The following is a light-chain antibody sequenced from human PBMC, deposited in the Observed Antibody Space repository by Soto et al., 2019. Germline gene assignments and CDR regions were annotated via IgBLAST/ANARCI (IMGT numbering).Light chain of an antibody. CDR3: QQYNNWPLT. V-gene: IGKV3-15*01. CDR1: LSVSSD. Sequence: EIVLTQSPATLSLSPVERATLSCMASLSVSSDLAWYRQKPGQAPRLLIYRAFSRATGIPARFSGSGFGTDFTLTISSLQSEDFAVYYCQQYNNWPLTFGGGTKVDIK. J-gene: IGKJ4*01. CDR2: RAF.